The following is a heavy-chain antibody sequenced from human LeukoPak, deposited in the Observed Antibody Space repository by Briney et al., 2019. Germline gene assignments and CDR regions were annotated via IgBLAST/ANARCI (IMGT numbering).Heavy chain of an antibody. D-gene: IGHD1-26*01. CDR3: ARDPVGATSTGWFDP. CDR2: ISSSSSTI. Sequence: GGSLRLSCAAFGFTFSSYSMNWVRQAPGKGLEWVSYISSSSSTIYYADSVKGRFTISRDNAKNSLYLQMNSLRAEDTAVYYCARDPVGATSTGWFDPWGQGTLVTVSS. CDR1: GFTFSSYS. V-gene: IGHV3-48*04. J-gene: IGHJ5*02.